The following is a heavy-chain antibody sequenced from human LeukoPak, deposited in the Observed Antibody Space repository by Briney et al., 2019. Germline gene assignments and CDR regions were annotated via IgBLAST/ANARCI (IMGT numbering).Heavy chain of an antibody. CDR1: GYTFTGYY. J-gene: IGHJ4*02. V-gene: IGHV1-2*02. CDR3: ARDAQWLVNFDY. Sequence: ASVKVSCKASGYTFTGYYMHWVRQAPGQGLEWMGWINPNSGGTNYAQKFQGRVTMTRDTSISTAYMELSRLRSDDTAVYYCARDAQWLVNFDYWGQGTPVTVSS. CDR2: INPNSGGT. D-gene: IGHD6-19*01.